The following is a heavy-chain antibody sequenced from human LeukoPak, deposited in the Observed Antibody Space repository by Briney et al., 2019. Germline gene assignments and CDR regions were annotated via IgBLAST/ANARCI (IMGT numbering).Heavy chain of an antibody. V-gene: IGHV3-23*01. J-gene: IGHJ4*02. CDR1: GFTFSSYA. D-gene: IGHD3-3*01. Sequence: GGSLRLFCVASGFTFSSYAMNWVRQPPGKGLEWVSVISGSGGSTYYADAVQGRFTISRDNSKNTVYLQMHSLRAEDTAVYYCAKGARRTKRFLEWLLTYYFDYWGQGTLVTVSS. CDR2: ISGSGGST. CDR3: AKGARRTKRFLEWLLTYYFDY.